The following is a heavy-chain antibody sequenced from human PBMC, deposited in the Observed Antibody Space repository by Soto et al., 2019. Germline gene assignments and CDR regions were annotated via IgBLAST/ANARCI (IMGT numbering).Heavy chain of an antibody. CDR2: INSGGGT. Sequence: EVQLVESGGGLVQPGGSLRLSCAASGITVSSNYMTWVRQAPGKGLEWVSLINSGGGTNYVDSVKGRFIISRDNSKKTLYLQRNSRRAEETAVYCCARGKAVTGPNGAFDIWGQGTMVTVSS. CDR1: GITVSSNY. D-gene: IGHD6-19*01. V-gene: IGHV3-66*01. CDR3: ARGKAVTGPNGAFDI. J-gene: IGHJ3*02.